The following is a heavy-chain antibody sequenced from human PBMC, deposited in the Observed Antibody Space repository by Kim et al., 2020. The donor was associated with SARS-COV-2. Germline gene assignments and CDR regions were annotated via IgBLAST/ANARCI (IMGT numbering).Heavy chain of an antibody. Sequence: ASVKVSCKASGYTFTSYYMHWVRQAPGQGLEWMGIINPSGGSTSYAQKFQGRVTMTRDTSTSTVYMELSSLRSEDTAVYYCARDLAPYSSSSGYWFDPWGQGTLVTVSS. CDR3: ARDLAPYSSSSGYWFDP. CDR1: GYTFTSYY. J-gene: IGHJ5*02. D-gene: IGHD6-13*01. CDR2: INPSGGST. V-gene: IGHV1-46*01.